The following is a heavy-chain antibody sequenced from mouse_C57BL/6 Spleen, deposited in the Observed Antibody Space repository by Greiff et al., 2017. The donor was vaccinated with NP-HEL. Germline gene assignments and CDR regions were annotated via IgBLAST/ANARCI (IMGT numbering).Heavy chain of an antibody. CDR3: ARRGDYDVDY. V-gene: IGHV1-19*01. J-gene: IGHJ2*01. Sequence: VQLQQSGPVLVKPGASVKMSCKATGYTFTDYYMNWVKQSHGKSLEWIGVINPYNGGTSYNQKFKGKATLTVDKSSSTAYMELNSLTSEDSAVYYCARRGDYDVDYWGQGTTLTVSS. CDR1: GYTFTDYY. CDR2: INPYNGGT. D-gene: IGHD2-4*01.